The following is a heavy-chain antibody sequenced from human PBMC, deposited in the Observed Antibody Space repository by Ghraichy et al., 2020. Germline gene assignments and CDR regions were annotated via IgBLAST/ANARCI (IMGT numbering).Heavy chain of an antibody. V-gene: IGHV1-46*01. D-gene: IGHD3-22*01. CDR3: ARGRRYYDSSGYYFDY. CDR2: INPSGGST. Sequence: ASVKVSCKASGYTFTSFYMHWVRQAPGQGLEWMGIINPSGGSTNYAQKFQGRVTMTRETSTSTVYMELSSLRSEDTAVYYCARGRRYYDSSGYYFDYWGQGTLVTVSS. J-gene: IGHJ4*02. CDR1: GYTFTSFY.